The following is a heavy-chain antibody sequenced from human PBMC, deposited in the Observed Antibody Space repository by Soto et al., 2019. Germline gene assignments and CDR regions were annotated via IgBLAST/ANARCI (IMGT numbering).Heavy chain of an antibody. V-gene: IGHV4-30-2*06. CDR2: ISHLEST. J-gene: IGHJ4*02. Sequence: SETLSLTCTVSGASISYGGFSWSWIRQSPGKGLEWIGYISHLESTYFHPSFKSRLTMSIDRTRNQFSLKLSSVTAADMAVCYCARGGGYDSFDYWGQGVLVTVSS. CDR1: GASISYGGFS. D-gene: IGHD5-12*01. CDR3: ARGGGYDSFDY.